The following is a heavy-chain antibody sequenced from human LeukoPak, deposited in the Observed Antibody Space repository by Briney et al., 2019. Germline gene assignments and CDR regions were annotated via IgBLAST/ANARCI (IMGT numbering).Heavy chain of an antibody. Sequence: PGGSLRLSCAASGFTFSSYAMSWVRQAPGKGLEWVSAISGSGGSTYYADSVKGRFTISRDNSKNTLYLQMNSLRAEDTAVYCCAKDTTPICTGIDYWGQGTLVTVSS. D-gene: IGHD3-10*02. CDR3: AKDTTPICTGIDY. V-gene: IGHV3-23*01. J-gene: IGHJ4*02. CDR2: ISGSGGST. CDR1: GFTFSSYA.